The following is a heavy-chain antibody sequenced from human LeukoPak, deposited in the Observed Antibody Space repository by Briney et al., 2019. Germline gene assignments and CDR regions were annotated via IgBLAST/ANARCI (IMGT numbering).Heavy chain of an antibody. Sequence: GGSLRLSCAASGFTVSSNEMSWVRQAPGKGLEWVSSISGGSTYYADSRKGRFTISRDNSKNTLYLQMNSLRADDTTVYYCVKDEGGVQLAYWGQGTLVTVSS. J-gene: IGHJ4*02. D-gene: IGHD1-1*01. V-gene: IGHV3-38-3*01. CDR1: GFTVSSNE. CDR3: VKDEGGVQLAY. CDR2: ISGGST.